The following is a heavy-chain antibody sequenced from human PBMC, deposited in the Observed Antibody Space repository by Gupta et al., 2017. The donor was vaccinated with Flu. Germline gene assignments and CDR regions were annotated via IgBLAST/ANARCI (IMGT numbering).Heavy chain of an antibody. D-gene: IGHD3-9*01. CDR2: CDRAGIV. Sequence: EVQLVEYGGGSLQPGESLRLSCSASGFNFNDYAIPWVRQVPGKGLEGVSRCDRAGIVTYADAVNGRLAVTRDNAKLAVYLQVNSLRVEDTALYFCAREANCVDWCKHFDGWGQGVLVTVSS. V-gene: IGHV3-74*01. CDR3: AREANCVDWCKHFDG. CDR1: GFNFNDYA. J-gene: IGHJ4*02.